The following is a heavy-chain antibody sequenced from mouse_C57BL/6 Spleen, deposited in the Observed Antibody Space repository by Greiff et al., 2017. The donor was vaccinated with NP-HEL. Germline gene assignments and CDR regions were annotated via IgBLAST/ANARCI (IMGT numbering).Heavy chain of an antibody. CDR2: IHPNSGST. D-gene: IGHD2-4*01. J-gene: IGHJ4*01. Sequence: QVHVKQSGAELMKPGASVKLSCKATGYTFTGYWIEWVKQRPGHGLEWIGMIHPNSGSTNYNEKFKSKATLTVDKSSSTAYMQLSSLTSEDSAVYYCARSGLRDAMDYWGQGTTVTVSS. CDR3: ARSGLRDAMDY. CDR1: GYTFTGYW. V-gene: IGHV1-64*01.